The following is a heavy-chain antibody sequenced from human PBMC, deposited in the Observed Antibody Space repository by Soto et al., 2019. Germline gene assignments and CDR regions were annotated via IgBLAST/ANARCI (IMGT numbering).Heavy chain of an antibody. Sequence: EVQLLESGGDLVQPGGSLRLSCAASGFTFSSYAMSWVRQAPGKGLEWVSSITGSGGTTFYADSVKGRLTISRDNSKNTLYVQMDILRAEDTAVYYCAKDLSPNMGCMDVLGPGTTVTVSS. D-gene: IGHD3-10*01. J-gene: IGHJ6*02. V-gene: IGHV3-23*01. CDR3: AKDLSPNMGCMDV. CDR2: ITGSGGTT. CDR1: GFTFSSYA.